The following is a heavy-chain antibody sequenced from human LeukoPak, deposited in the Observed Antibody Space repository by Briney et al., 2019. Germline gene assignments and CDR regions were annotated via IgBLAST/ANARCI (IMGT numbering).Heavy chain of an antibody. V-gene: IGHV4-59*01. CDR1: GGSISSFY. D-gene: IGHD3-10*01. CDR3: ARSYGSGNYFDY. CDR2: VSYSGSA. J-gene: IGHJ4*02. Sequence: SETLSLTCTISGGSISSFYWSWIRQPPGKGLEWIGYVSYSGSANFNPSLKSRVTISIDTPKNQFSLKLTSVTAADTAVYYCARSYGSGNYFDYWGQGTLVTVSS.